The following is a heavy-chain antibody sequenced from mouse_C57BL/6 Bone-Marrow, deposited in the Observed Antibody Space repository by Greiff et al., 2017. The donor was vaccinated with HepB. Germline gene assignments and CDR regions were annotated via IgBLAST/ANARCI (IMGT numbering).Heavy chain of an antibody. CDR1: GYTFTSYT. Sequence: QVQLQQSGAELARPGASVKMSCKATGYTFTSYTMHWVKQRPGQGLEWIGYINPSSGYTKYNQKFKDKATLTADKSSSTAYMQLSSLTSEDSAVYYCARSRVYGTLAWFAYWGQGTLVTVSA. J-gene: IGHJ3*01. CDR2: INPSSGYT. D-gene: IGHD2-1*01. V-gene: IGHV1-4*01. CDR3: ARSRVYGTLAWFAY.